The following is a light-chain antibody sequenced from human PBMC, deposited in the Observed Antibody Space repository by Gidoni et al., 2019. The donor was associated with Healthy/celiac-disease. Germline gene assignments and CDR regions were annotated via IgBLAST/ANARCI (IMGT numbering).Light chain of an antibody. CDR1: QSVLFSSNNKNY. J-gene: IGKJ4*01. CDR2: WAS. V-gene: IGKV4-1*01. CDR3: QQCYSTSLT. Sequence: DIVMTQSPDSLAVSLGERATINCKSSQSVLFSSNNKNYLAWYQQKPGHPPKLLIYWASTRESGVPDRFSGSGSATDFTLTIASLQAEDVAVYYCQQCYSTSLTFGGGTKVEIK.